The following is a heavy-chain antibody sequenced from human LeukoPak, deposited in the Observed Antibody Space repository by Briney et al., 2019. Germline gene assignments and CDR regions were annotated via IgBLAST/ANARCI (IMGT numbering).Heavy chain of an antibody. CDR3: ARDAVGARAFDV. CDR1: GYTFTDYG. V-gene: IGHV1-18*01. CDR2: GSTFNGHR. J-gene: IGHJ3*01. D-gene: IGHD1-26*01. Sequence: GASVKVSCKASGYTFTDYGIHWVRKAPGQGLEWMSWGSTFNGHRLYGQRFQGRVTMTTDPSTTTVYMELTSLTSDDTALYYCARDAVGARAFDVWGQGTMVTVSS.